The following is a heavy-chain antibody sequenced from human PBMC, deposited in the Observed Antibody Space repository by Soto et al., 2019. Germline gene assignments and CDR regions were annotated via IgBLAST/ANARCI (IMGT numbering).Heavy chain of an antibody. D-gene: IGHD2-15*01. CDR1: GFTFSSYG. Sequence: GGSLRLSCAASGFTFSSYGMHWVRQAPGKGLEWVAVIWYDGSNKYYAESVKGRFTISRDNSKNTLYLQMNSLRAEDTAVYYCAREEMVAATLYYYYGMDVWGQGTTVTVSS. CDR2: IWYDGSNK. J-gene: IGHJ6*02. CDR3: AREEMVAATLYYYYGMDV. V-gene: IGHV3-33*01.